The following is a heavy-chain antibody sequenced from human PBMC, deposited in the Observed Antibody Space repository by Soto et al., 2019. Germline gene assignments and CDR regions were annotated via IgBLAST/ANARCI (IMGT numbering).Heavy chain of an antibody. CDR1: GGTFSSYT. V-gene: IGHV1-69*02. Sequence: QVQLVQSGAEVKKPGSSVKVSCKASGGTFSSYTISWVRQAPGQGLEWMGRIIPILGIANYAQKFQGRVTITADKSTSTAYMELSSLRSADTAVYYSARGGPGIAAAAIDYWGQGTLVTVS. CDR3: ARGGPGIAAAAIDY. J-gene: IGHJ4*02. CDR2: IIPILGIA. D-gene: IGHD6-13*01.